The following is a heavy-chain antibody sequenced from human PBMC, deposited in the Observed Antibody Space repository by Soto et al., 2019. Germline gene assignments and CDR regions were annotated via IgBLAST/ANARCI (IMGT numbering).Heavy chain of an antibody. CDR2: IYYSGST. CDR3: ARGGGDILTGYYPFDY. V-gene: IGHV4-30-4*01. CDR1: GGSISRGDYY. J-gene: IGHJ4*02. D-gene: IGHD3-9*01. Sequence: PSETLSLTCTVSGGSISRGDYYWSWIRQPPGKGLEWIGYIYYSGSTYYNPSLKSRVTISVDTSKNQFPLKLSSVTAADTAVYYCARGGGDILTGYYPFDYWGQGTLVTVSS.